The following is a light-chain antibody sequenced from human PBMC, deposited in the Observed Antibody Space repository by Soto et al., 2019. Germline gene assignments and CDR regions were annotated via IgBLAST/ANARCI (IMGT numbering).Light chain of an antibody. J-gene: IGKJ2*01. CDR3: QQYNNWQPYT. V-gene: IGKV3-15*01. CDR1: QSVSSN. CDR2: GAS. Sequence: EIVMTQSPATLSASPGERATISCRASQSVSSNLAWYQQKPGQAPTLLIYGASTRATGIPARFSGSGSGTEFTLTIISLQSEDFAAYYCQQYNNWQPYTFGQGTKLEIK.